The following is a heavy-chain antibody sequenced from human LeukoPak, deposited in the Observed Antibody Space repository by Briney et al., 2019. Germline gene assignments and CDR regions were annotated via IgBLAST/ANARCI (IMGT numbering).Heavy chain of an antibody. CDR2: IIPILGIA. J-gene: IGHJ3*02. CDR3: ARDFWSGYYSQPDAFDI. CDR1: GGTFSSYT. V-gene: IGHV1-69*04. D-gene: IGHD3-3*01. Sequence: SVKVSCKASGGTFSSYTISWVRQAPGQGLEWMGRIIPILGIANYAQKFQGRVTITADKSTSTAYMELSSLRSEDTAVYYCARDFWSGYYSQPDAFDIWGQGTMVTVSS.